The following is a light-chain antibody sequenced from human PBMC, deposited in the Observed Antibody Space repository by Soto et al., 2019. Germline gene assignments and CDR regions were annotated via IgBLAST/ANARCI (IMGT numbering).Light chain of an antibody. J-gene: IGKJ5*01. CDR3: RQGNNVPVT. CDR1: QDFSRW. CDR2: AAS. Sequence: DVQMTQSPSSVSASVGDRVTITCRASQDFSRWLAWYQQKPGQAPKFLMYAASNLQSGDPSRFSGSGSGTDFALPISSLQPEDCATYYCRQGNNVPVTFGQGTRLEIK. V-gene: IGKV1D-12*01.